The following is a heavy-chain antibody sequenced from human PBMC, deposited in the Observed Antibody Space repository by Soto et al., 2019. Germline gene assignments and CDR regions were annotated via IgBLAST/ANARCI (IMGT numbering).Heavy chain of an antibody. Sequence: PSETLSLTCAVSGGSFNANYWTWIRQPPGKGLEWIGEIFHSGNTNYNPSLKSRVTISVDTSRNQFSLKLSSVTAADTAIYYCASARWDYWGQGTLVTVS. J-gene: IGHJ4*02. V-gene: IGHV4-34*12. CDR1: GGSFNANY. CDR3: ASARWDY. CDR2: IFHSGNT.